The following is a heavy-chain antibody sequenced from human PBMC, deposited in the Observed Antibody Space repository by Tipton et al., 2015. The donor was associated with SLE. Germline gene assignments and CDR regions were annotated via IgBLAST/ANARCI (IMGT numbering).Heavy chain of an antibody. CDR3: ARLRITIFGVVRGAFDI. Sequence: TLSLTCAVSGYSISSGYYWGWIRQPPGKGVEWIGYIYYSGSTNYNPSLKSRVTISVDTSKNQFSLKLSSVTAADTAVYYCARLRITIFGVVRGAFDIWGQGTMVTVSS. V-gene: IGHV4-38-2*01. J-gene: IGHJ3*02. D-gene: IGHD3-3*01. CDR2: IYYSGST. CDR1: GYSISSGYY.